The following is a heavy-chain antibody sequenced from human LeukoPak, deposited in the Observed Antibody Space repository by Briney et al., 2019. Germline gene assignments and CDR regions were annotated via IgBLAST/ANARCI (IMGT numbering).Heavy chain of an antibody. CDR2: INHSGST. J-gene: IGHJ4*02. Sequence: SETLSLTCAVYGGSFSGYYWSWIRQPSGKGLEWIGEINHSGSTNYNPSLKSRVTISVDTSKNQFSLKLSSVTAADTAVYYCARRMRPNYYDSSGFDYWGQGTLVTVSS. D-gene: IGHD3-22*01. V-gene: IGHV4-34*01. CDR1: GGSFSGYY. CDR3: ARRMRPNYYDSSGFDY.